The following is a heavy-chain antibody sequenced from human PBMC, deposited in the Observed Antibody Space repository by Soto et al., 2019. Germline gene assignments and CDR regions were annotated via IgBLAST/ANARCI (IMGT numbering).Heavy chain of an antibody. CDR1: GFSVSSTF. D-gene: IGHD5-18*01. Sequence: EVQLVESGGGLVQPGGSLRLSCAVSGFSVSSTFMNWVRQATGKGLEWVSVIPSGGNTFYGDSVKCRFTISRDSSKNMVHLQMSSRRGEDTAVYFGARALDTTPPRSFDYWGQGTLVTVSS. CDR3: ARALDTTPPRSFDY. J-gene: IGHJ4*02. V-gene: IGHV3-66*01. CDR2: IPSGGNT.